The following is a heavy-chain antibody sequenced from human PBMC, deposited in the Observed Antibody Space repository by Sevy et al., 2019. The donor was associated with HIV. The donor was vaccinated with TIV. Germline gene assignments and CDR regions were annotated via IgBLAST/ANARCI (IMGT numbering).Heavy chain of an antibody. D-gene: IGHD3-10*01. Sequence: SETLSLTCTVSGGTISSSSYRWGWIRQPPGKGLEWVGSIYHTGAADDNPSLKRRVTMSVDTSKNQFSLQVGSVTAADTAVYYCARWYGNNFGYWGQGALVTVSS. V-gene: IGHV4-39*01. CDR3: ARWYGNNFGY. CDR2: IYHTGAA. J-gene: IGHJ4*02. CDR1: GGTISSSSYR.